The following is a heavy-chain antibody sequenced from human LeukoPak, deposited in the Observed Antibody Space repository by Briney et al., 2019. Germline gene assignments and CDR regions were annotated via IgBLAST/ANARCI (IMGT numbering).Heavy chain of an antibody. Sequence: GGSLRLSCAASGFTFSSYAMSWVRQAPGKGLEWVSAISGSGGSTYYADSVKGRFTIFRDNSKNTLYLQMNSLRAEDTAVYYCAKVGFGIAAAGYFGYWGQGTLVTVSS. D-gene: IGHD6-13*01. CDR1: GFTFSSYA. CDR3: AKVGFGIAAAGYFGY. CDR2: ISGSGGST. J-gene: IGHJ4*02. V-gene: IGHV3-23*01.